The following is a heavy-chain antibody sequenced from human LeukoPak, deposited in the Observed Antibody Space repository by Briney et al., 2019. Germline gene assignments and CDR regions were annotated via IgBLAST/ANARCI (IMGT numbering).Heavy chain of an antibody. V-gene: IGHV4-61*02. CDR2: IYTSGCT. CDR3: ARDGMTNPWYFDL. D-gene: IGHD4-11*01. CDR1: GGSISSGSYY. J-gene: IGHJ2*01. Sequence: SQTLSLTCTVSGGSISSGSYYWSWIRQPAGKGLEWIGRIYTSGCTNYNPSLKSRVTISVDTSKNQFSLKLSSVTAADTAVYYCARDGMTNPWYFDLWGRGTLVTVSS.